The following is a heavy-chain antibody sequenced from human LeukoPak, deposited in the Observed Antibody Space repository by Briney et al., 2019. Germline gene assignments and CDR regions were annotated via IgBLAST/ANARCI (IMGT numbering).Heavy chain of an antibody. D-gene: IGHD5-12*01. CDR3: ARAGVPREWIAAPFDP. CDR2: ISSSGSTI. CDR1: GFTFSDYY. J-gene: IGHJ5*02. Sequence: GGSLRLSCAASGFTFSDYYMSWIRQAPGKGLEWVSYISSSGSTIYYADSVKGRFTISRDNAKNSLYLQMNGLRAEDTAVYYCARAGVPREWIAAPFDPWGQGTLVTVSS. V-gene: IGHV3-11*04.